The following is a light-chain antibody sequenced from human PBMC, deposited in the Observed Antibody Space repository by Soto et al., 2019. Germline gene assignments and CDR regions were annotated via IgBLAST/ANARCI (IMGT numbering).Light chain of an antibody. CDR1: SSNIGGNS. V-gene: IGLV1-51*01. CDR2: DDD. J-gene: IGLJ1*01. Sequence: QSVLTQPPSVSAAPGQRVTISCSGSSSNIGGNSVSWYQQLPGTAPKPLIYDDDKRPSGIPDRFSGSKSGTSATLGITGFQTGDEADHYCGSWDSSLSAYVFGTGTKVTVL. CDR3: GSWDSSLSAYV.